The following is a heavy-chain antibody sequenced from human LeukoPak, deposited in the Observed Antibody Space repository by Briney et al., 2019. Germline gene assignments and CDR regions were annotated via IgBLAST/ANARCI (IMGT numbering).Heavy chain of an antibody. D-gene: IGHD3-16*01. V-gene: IGHV3-21*01. J-gene: IGHJ4*02. CDR3: AGGVTWGDY. CDR1: GFNFRSYG. CDR2: ISNSGGST. Sequence: GGSLRLSCAASGFNFRSYGMTRVRQAPGKGLEWVSYISNSGGSTYYTDSVKGRFTLSRDNAKNSLYLQMNSLRADDTAVYYCAGGVTWGDYWGQGTLVTVSS.